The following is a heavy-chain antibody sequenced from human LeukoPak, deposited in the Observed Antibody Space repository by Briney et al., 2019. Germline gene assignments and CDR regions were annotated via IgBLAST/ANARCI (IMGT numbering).Heavy chain of an antibody. CDR1: GYTFTGYY. CDR3: ARGQKSRSGGSCLCY. D-gene: IGHD2-15*01. J-gene: IGHJ4*02. V-gene: IGHV1-2*02. Sequence: ASVKVSCKASGYTFTGYYMHWVRQAPGQGLEWMGWINPNSGGTNYAQKFQGRVTMTRDTSISTAYMELSRLRSDDTAVYYCARGQKSRSGGSCLCYWGQGTLVTVSS. CDR2: INPNSGGT.